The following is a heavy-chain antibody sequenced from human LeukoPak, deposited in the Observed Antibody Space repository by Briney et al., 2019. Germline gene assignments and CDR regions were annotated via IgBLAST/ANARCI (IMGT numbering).Heavy chain of an antibody. V-gene: IGHV3-72*01. Sequence: PGGSLRLSCGSAGCTFSYHHMEGVRKAPGRVVELVGRSKSKDYAYSTLYAASVKGRFTFSRDDPETALYLHMNSLTTEDTAVYYCTRIFYYGTRGYYPDFWGQGTLVTVSS. CDR2: SKSKDYAYST. D-gene: IGHD3-22*01. CDR1: GCTFSYHH. CDR3: TRIFYYGTRGYYPDF. J-gene: IGHJ4*02.